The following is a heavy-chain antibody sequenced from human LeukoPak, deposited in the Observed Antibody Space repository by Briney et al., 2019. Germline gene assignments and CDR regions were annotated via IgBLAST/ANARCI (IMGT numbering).Heavy chain of an antibody. CDR1: GFTFSTYS. D-gene: IGHD1-1*01. J-gene: IGHJ4*02. CDR3: ARANWYDFDY. Sequence: PGGSLRLSCAASGFTFSTYSMIWVRQAPGRGLEWVIYIRTGGSNIHYADSVQGGFTISRDNAKNSLYLQMNSLRDEDTAVYYCARANWYDFDYWGQGTLVTVSS. CDR2: IRTGGSNI. V-gene: IGHV3-48*02.